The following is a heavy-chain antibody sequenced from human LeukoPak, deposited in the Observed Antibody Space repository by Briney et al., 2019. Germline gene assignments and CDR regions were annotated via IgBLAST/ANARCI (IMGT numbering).Heavy chain of an antibody. D-gene: IGHD2-21*02. CDR3: ARGGGDLWQDFDY. CDR1: GGSIISSSYY. Sequence: SETLSLTCTDPGGSIISSSYYCGWIRQPPGKGLEWIGSIYYSGSTYYNPSLKSRVTISVDTSKNQFSLKLSSVTAADTAVYYCARGGGDLWQDFDYWGQGTLVTVSS. V-gene: IGHV4-39*07. CDR2: IYYSGST. J-gene: IGHJ4*02.